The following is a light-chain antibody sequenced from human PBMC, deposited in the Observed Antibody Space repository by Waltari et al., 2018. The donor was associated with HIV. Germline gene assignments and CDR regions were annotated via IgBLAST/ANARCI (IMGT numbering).Light chain of an antibody. CDR2: YAS. CDR3: HQSKSLPGT. V-gene: IGKV6-21*01. Sequence: EIVLPQSRDFQSVTPKESVTITCRTSQSIGDNLHWSQQKPGQSPQLLIKYASQSFSGVPSRFSGSGSGTVFTLTINGLEAEDAATYYCHQSKSLPGTFGQGTKVEIK. CDR1: QSIGDN. J-gene: IGKJ1*01.